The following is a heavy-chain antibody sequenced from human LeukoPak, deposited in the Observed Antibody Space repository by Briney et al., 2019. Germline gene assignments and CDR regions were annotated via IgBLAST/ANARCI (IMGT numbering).Heavy chain of an antibody. J-gene: IGHJ6*04. CDR2: IGISSTYI. CDR1: GFTFRNYN. CDR3: ARDTLGQLLYYYYYGMDV. V-gene: IGHV3-21*01. D-gene: IGHD2-2*02. Sequence: PGGSLSLSCAACGFTFRNYNMNWVRQAPGKGLEWVSSIGISSTYIYYADSVKGRFTISRDNAKTPLYLQMNSLRAEDTAVYYCARDTLGQLLYYYYYGMDVWGKGTTATVSS.